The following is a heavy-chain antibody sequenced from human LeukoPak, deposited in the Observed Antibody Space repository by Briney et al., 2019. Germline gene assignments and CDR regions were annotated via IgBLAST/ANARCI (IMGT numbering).Heavy chain of an antibody. Sequence: SETLSLTCTVSGVSVTSSGFYWSWIRQPPGKGLEWIGYIDYSGNTKYNPSLESRVTISVDTSRNQFSLKLTSVTAADTALYYCARDVDGFDPWGQGTLVTVS. CDR2: IDYSGNT. CDR1: GVSVTSSGFY. J-gene: IGHJ5*02. D-gene: IGHD5-12*01. CDR3: ARDVDGFDP. V-gene: IGHV4-61*08.